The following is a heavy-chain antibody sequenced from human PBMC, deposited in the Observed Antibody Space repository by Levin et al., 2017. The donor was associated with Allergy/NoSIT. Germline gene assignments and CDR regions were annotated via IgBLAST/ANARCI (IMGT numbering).Heavy chain of an antibody. J-gene: IGHJ3*01. V-gene: IGHV3-15*01. CDR3: TTEGFTYGNHAIDV. D-gene: IGHD3-10*01. Sequence: SCAASGFTLNNAWVSWVRQAPGKGLEWVGRIKSKTSGGTTDYAAPVKGRFSISRDDSKNTLYLQMNSLRTEDTAVYYCTTEGFTYGNHAIDVWGQGTMVTVSS. CDR1: GFTLNNAW. CDR2: IKSKTSGGTT.